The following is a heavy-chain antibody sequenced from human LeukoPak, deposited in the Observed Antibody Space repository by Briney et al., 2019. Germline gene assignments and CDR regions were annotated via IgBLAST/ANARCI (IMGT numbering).Heavy chain of an antibody. CDR3: ARGAPYCSGGSCMYYFDY. V-gene: IGHV3-48*03. CDR2: ISSSGSTI. J-gene: IGHJ4*02. Sequence: GGSLRLSCAASGFTFSSYEMNWVRQAPGKGLEWVSYISSSGSTIYYADSVKGRFTISRDNAKNSLYLQMNSLRAEDTAVYYCARGAPYCSGGSCMYYFDYWGQGTLVTVPS. D-gene: IGHD2-15*01. CDR1: GFTFSSYE.